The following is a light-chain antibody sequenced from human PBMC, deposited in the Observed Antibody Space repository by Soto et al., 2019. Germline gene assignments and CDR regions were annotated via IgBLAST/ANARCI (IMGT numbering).Light chain of an antibody. CDR2: GTS. J-gene: IGLJ3*02. CDR3: AVWDDSLHGPV. Sequence: QSVLIQPPSASGTPGQRVTIPCSGSTSSIGTNAVNWYYQVPGAAPRLLIFGTSQRPSGVPDRFSGSKSGTSASLAISGLQSADEADYYCAVWDDSLHGPVFGGGTKVTVL. V-gene: IGLV1-44*01. CDR1: TSSIGTNA.